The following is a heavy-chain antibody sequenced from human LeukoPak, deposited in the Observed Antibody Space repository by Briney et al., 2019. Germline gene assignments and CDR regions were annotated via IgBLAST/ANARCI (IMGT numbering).Heavy chain of an antibody. CDR1: GGTFSSYA. D-gene: IGHD2-2*01. CDR3: ARGVSVVVPAAIAY. CDR2: IIPIFGTA. J-gene: IGHJ4*02. V-gene: IGHV1-69*05. Sequence: ASVKVSCKASGGTFSSYAISWVRQAPGQGLEWMGGIIPIFGTANYAQKFQGRVTITTDESTSTAYMELSSLRSDDTAVYYCARGVSVVVPAAIAYWGQGTLVTVSS.